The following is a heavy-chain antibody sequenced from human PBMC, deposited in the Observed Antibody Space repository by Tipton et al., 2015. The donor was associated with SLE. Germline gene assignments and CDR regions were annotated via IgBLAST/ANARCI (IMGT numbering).Heavy chain of an antibody. CDR3: ARLGQSGLSPGPFDY. J-gene: IGHJ4*02. D-gene: IGHD6-25*01. Sequence: LRLSCTVSGGSISSHYWSWIRQPPGKGLEWIGYIYYSGSTKYNPSLKSRVSMSVDTSKNQFSLKLSSVTAADTAVYYCARLGQSGLSPGPFDYWGQGTLVTVSS. CDR1: GGSISSHY. V-gene: IGHV4-59*11. CDR2: IYYSGST.